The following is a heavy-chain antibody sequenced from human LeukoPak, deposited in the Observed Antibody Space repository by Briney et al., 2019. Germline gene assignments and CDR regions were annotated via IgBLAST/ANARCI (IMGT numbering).Heavy chain of an antibody. J-gene: IGHJ6*03. Sequence: ASVKVSCKASVYTFSDYHMHWVRQAPGQGLEWMGWINTNTGNPTYAQGFTGRFVFSLDTSVSAAYLQISSLKADDTAVYYCARVGVPKGPTTQTHYYYYYYMDVWGTGTTVTVSS. CDR2: INTNTGNP. CDR3: ARVGVPKGPTTQTHYYYYYYMDV. CDR1: VYTFSDYH. V-gene: IGHV7-4-1*02. D-gene: IGHD2-15*01.